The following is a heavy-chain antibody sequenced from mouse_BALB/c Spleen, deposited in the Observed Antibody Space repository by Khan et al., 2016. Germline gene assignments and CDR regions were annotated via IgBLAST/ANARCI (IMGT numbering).Heavy chain of an antibody. D-gene: IGHD1-1*02. J-gene: IGHJ4*01. CDR1: DYSITSGYS. V-gene: IGHV3-1*02. CDR3: VRYGYYAMDY. CDR2: IHYSGST. Sequence: EVQLQESGPDLVTPSQSLSLTCTVTDYSITSGYSWHWIRQFPGNKLEWMGYIHYSGSTNYNPSLKSRISITRDTSKNQFFLQLNSVTTEATATDYCVRYGYYAMDYWGQGTSVTVSS.